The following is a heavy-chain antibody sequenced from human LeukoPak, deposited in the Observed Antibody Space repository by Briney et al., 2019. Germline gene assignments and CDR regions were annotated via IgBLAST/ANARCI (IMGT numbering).Heavy chain of an antibody. CDR1: GYTFTSYG. J-gene: IGHJ5*02. D-gene: IGHD3-3*01. CDR2: ISAYNGNT. Sequence: ASVKVSCKASGYTFTSYGISWVRRAPGQGLEWMGWISAYNGNTNYAQKLQGRVTMTTDTSTSTAYMELRSLRSDDTAVYYCARAQGPITIFGVVIIPDNWFDPWGQGTLVTVSS. CDR3: ARAQGPITIFGVVIIPDNWFDP. V-gene: IGHV1-18*01.